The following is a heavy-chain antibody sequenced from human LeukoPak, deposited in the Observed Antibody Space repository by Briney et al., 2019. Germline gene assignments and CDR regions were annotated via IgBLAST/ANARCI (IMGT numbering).Heavy chain of an antibody. CDR1: GFTFSRHW. CDR2: IKSDGSET. Sequence: GGSLRLSCAASGFTFSRHWMHWVRQGPGRGLEWVSRIKSDGSETQYADSVKGRFTISRDNAHNTLYLQMTSLRPEDTAVYYCARVISYFDLWGQGALVTASS. V-gene: IGHV3-74*01. CDR3: ARVISYFDL. D-gene: IGHD3/OR15-3a*01. J-gene: IGHJ4*02.